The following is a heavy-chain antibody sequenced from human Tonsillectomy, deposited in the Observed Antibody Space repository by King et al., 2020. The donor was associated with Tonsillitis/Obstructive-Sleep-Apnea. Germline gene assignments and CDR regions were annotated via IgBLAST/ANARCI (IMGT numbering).Heavy chain of an antibody. D-gene: IGHD3-10*01. CDR3: AGGYYVDD. Sequence: VQLVESGGGLVQPGGSLRLSCAASGFTFSSYWMHWVRQAPGKGLVWFSRINSDGSSTNYADSVKGRFTISRDNAKNTLYLQMNSLRAEDTAVYYCAGGYYVDDWGQGTLVTVSA. CDR1: GFTFSSYW. V-gene: IGHV3-74*01. CDR2: INSDGSST. J-gene: IGHJ4*02.